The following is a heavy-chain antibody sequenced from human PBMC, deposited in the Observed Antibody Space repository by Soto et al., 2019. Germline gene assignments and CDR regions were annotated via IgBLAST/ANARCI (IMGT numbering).Heavy chain of an antibody. Sequence: QVHLVQSGAAVKGPGASVTVSCEASGYTFTNHDFIWVRQAPGQGLEYLGWVNCNNGNRDFGPGFQGRVFMTKNSSINIAYLEPQRLRLEDTAVYYCARGRALFTRTIQGADIWGQGNLIAVS. V-gene: IGHV1-8*01. CDR1: GYTFTNHD. J-gene: IGHJ4*02. CDR3: ARGRALFTRTIQGADI. CDR2: VNCNNGNR. D-gene: IGHD1-26*01.